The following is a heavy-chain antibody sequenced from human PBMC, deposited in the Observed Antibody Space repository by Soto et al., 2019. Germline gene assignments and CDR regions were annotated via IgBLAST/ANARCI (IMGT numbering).Heavy chain of an antibody. J-gene: IGHJ5*02. Sequence: GASVKVSCKASGYTFTTYTIQWVRQAPGQRLEWMGWINAGNGETKYSQNFQGRVTITRDTPASTAYMELNSLRSEDTAVYYCARSTTSCYSLCWFDPWGQGTLVTVSS. CDR3: ARSTTSCYSLCWFDP. CDR2: INAGNGET. D-gene: IGHD2-2*02. CDR1: GYTFTTYT. V-gene: IGHV1-3*01.